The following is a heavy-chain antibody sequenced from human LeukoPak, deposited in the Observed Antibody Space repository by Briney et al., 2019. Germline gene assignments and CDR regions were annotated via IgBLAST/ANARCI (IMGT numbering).Heavy chain of an antibody. CDR2: TYFRSKWFS. J-gene: IGHJ6*02. Sequence: SQAPSLTCAISGDSVSSKSAAWNWIRQSPSRGLEWLGRTYFRSKWFSHYAVSVKSRITVKPDTSKNQFSLQLNSVVPEDAAVYYCVRSVGYLDVWGQGTTVTVSS. CDR3: VRSVGYLDV. D-gene: IGHD1-26*01. CDR1: GDSVSSKSAA. V-gene: IGHV6-1*01.